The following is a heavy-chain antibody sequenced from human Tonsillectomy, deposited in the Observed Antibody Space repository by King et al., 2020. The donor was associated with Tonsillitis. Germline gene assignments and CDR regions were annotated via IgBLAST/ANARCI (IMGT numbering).Heavy chain of an antibody. J-gene: IGHJ6*02. CDR2: IIPIFNTA. V-gene: IGHV1-69*12. Sequence: QLVQSGAEVKKPGSSVKVSCKASGGTFSSYAIIWVRQAPGQGLEWMGGIIPIFNTANYAQKFQGRVTITADESTSTAYMELSSLRSEDTAVYYCARWGFRAFGRTFSQMIANGMDVWGQGTTVTVSS. CDR3: ARWGFRAFGRTFSQMIANGMDV. D-gene: IGHD3-22*01. CDR1: GGTFSSYA.